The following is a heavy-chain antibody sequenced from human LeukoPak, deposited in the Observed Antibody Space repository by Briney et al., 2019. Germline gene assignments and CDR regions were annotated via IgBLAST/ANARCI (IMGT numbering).Heavy chain of an antibody. CDR3: ARSLGSWFPFEY. V-gene: IGHV4-39*01. J-gene: IGHJ4*02. CDR1: GGSISSSSYY. Sequence: PSETLSLTCTVSGGSISSSSYYWGWIRQPPGTGLEWIGCIYYSGSTYYNPSLKSRVTISVDTSKNQFSLQLNSVTAADTAVYYCARSLGSWFPFEYWGQGTLVTVSS. D-gene: IGHD6-13*01. CDR2: IYYSGST.